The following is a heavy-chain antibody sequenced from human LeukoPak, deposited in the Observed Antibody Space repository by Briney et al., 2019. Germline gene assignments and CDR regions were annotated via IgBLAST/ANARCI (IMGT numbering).Heavy chain of an antibody. V-gene: IGHV4-30-4*01. CDR2: IYYSRST. CDR3: ARDGYNSGYLDY. Sequence: SETLSLTCTVSGASISSGGYYWNWIRQSPGKGLEWIGYIYYSRSTSYSPSLKSRLTISVDTSKNQFSLKLSSVTAADTAVYYCARDGYNSGYLDYWGQGTLVTVSS. J-gene: IGHJ4*02. D-gene: IGHD5-24*01. CDR1: GASISSGGYY.